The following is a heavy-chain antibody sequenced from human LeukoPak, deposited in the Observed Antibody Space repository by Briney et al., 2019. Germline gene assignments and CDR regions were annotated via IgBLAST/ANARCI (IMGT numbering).Heavy chain of an antibody. V-gene: IGHV1-24*01. D-gene: IGHD1-26*01. Sequence: ASVKVSCKVSGYTLTELSMHWVRPAPGKGLEWMGGFDPEDGETIYAQKFQGRVTMTEDTSTDTAYMELSSLRPEDTAVYYCAPSPVGGSYPGGYFQHWGQGTLVTVSS. CDR2: FDPEDGET. J-gene: IGHJ1*01. CDR1: GYTLTELS. CDR3: APSPVGGSYPGGYFQH.